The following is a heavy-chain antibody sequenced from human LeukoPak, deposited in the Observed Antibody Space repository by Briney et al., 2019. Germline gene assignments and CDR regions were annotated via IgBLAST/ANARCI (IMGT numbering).Heavy chain of an antibody. CDR3: ARVLGRYYYDSSGYPMRIPGDAFVI. CDR2: IYYSGST. J-gene: IGHJ3*02. CDR1: GGSISSHY. Sequence: SETLSLTYTVSGGSISSHYWSWIRQPPGKGLEWIGYIYYSGSTNYNPSLKSRVTISVDTSKNQFSLKLSSVTAADTAVYYCARVLGRYYYDSSGYPMRIPGDAFVIWGQGTMVTVSS. V-gene: IGHV4-59*11. D-gene: IGHD3-22*01.